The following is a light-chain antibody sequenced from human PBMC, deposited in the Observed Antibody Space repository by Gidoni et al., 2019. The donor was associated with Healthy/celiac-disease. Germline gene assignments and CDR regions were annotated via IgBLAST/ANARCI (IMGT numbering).Light chain of an antibody. CDR3: QQYYSYPLT. Sequence: AIRLTQSPSSFSASTGDRVTITCRASQGISSYLAWYQQKPGKAPKLLIYAASTLQSGVPSRFIGSGSVTDFTLTISCLQSEDFATYYCQQYYSYPLTFGGGTKVEIK. CDR2: AAS. CDR1: QGISSY. J-gene: IGKJ4*01. V-gene: IGKV1-8*01.